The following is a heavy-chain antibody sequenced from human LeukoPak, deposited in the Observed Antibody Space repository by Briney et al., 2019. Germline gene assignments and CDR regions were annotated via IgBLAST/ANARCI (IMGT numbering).Heavy chain of an antibody. CDR3: ARGASTDTGWFDP. Sequence: GGSLGLSCAASGFTFSTYWMHWVREAPGKGLVWVSHLNSDGSSTTYADSVKGRFTISRDNAKNTLFLQMNSLRVEDTAVYYCARGASTDTGWFDPWGQGTLVTVSS. D-gene: IGHD2-2*01. J-gene: IGHJ5*02. CDR2: LNSDGSST. V-gene: IGHV3-74*01. CDR1: GFTFSTYW.